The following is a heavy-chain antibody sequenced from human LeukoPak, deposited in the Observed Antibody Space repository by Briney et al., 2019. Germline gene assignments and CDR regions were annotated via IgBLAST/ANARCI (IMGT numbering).Heavy chain of an antibody. D-gene: IGHD3-22*01. CDR3: ARLSTNYDSSGLHAFDI. CDR2: IYPRDSDT. J-gene: IGHJ3*02. Sequence: GESLKISCKGSGYSFTSYWLAWVRQMPGKGLEWMGIIYPRDSDTRYSPSFQGQVTISADKSISTAFLQWSSLKASDTAMYYCARLSTNYDSSGLHAFDIWGQGTMVTVSS. V-gene: IGHV5-51*01. CDR1: GYSFTSYW.